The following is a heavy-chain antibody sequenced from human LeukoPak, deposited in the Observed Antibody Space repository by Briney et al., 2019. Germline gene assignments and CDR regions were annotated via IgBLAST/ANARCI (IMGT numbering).Heavy chain of an antibody. J-gene: IGHJ6*03. CDR1: GGSISSSNW. CDR2: IYHSGST. Sequence: TSETLSLTCAVSGGSISSSNWWSWVRQPPGKGLEWIGEIYHSGSTNYNPSLKSRVTISVDKSKNQFSLKLSSVTAADTAVYYCATYIAARPSYYYYYMDVWGKGTTVTVSS. CDR3: ATYIAARPSYYYYYMDV. V-gene: IGHV4-4*02. D-gene: IGHD6-6*01.